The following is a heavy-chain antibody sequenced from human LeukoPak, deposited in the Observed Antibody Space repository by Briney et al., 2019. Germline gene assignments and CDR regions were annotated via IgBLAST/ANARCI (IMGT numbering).Heavy chain of an antibody. Sequence: GGSLRLSCAASGFTFNNQWMHWVRQTPEKGLVWVSRISSDGSTTNYADSVKGRFTISRDNAKNSLYLQMNSLRAEDTALYYCAKDTIYYYGMDVWGQGTTVTVSS. CDR1: GFTFNNQW. CDR2: ISSDGSTT. D-gene: IGHD2-2*01. V-gene: IGHV3-74*01. J-gene: IGHJ6*02. CDR3: AKDTIYYYGMDV.